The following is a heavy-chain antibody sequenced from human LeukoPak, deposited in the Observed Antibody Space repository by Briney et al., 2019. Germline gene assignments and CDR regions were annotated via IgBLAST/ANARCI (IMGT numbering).Heavy chain of an antibody. D-gene: IGHD1-14*01. J-gene: IGHJ4*02. CDR2: ISSSGSTI. Sequence: GGSLRLSCAASGFTFSSYEMNWVRQAPGKGLEWVSYISSSGSTIYYADSVKGRFTISRDNAKNSLYLQMNSLRAEDTAVYYCARDNRKAHRGVSDYWGQGTLVTVSS. CDR1: GFTFSSYE. V-gene: IGHV3-48*03. CDR3: ARDNRKAHRGVSDY.